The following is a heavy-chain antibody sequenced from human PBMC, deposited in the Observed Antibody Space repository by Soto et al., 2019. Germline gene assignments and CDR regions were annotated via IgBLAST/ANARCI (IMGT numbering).Heavy chain of an antibody. CDR1: GGTFSSYA. D-gene: IGHD5-12*01. CDR3: ATHEERISANMVAHFDY. J-gene: IGHJ4*02. CDR2: IIPIFGTA. Sequence: ASVKVSCKASGGTFSSYAISWVRQAPGQGLEWMGGIIPIFGTANYAQKFQGRVTITADESTSTAYMELSSLRSEDTAVYYCATHEERISANMVAHFDYWRQGTLVTVSS. V-gene: IGHV1-69*13.